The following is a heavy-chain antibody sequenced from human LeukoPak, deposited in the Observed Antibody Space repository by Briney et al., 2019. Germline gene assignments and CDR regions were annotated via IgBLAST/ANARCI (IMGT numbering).Heavy chain of an antibody. CDR2: INPNSGGT. J-gene: IGHJ5*02. CDR3: ARGPPGVFSVVREVRPWFDP. Sequence: ASVKVSCKASGYTFTGYYMHWVRQAPGQGLEWMGWINPNSGGTNYAQKFQGWVTMTRDTSISTAYMELSRLRSDNTAVYYCARGPPGVFSVVREVRPWFDPWGQGTLVTVSS. CDR1: GYTFTGYY. V-gene: IGHV1-2*04. D-gene: IGHD3-10*01.